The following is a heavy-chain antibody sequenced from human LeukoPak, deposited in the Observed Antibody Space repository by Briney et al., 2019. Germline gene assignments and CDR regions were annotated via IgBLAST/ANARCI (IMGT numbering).Heavy chain of an antibody. V-gene: IGHV4-38-2*02. Sequence: KASETLSLTCSVSGYSVSSGYYWGWIRQPPGKGLEWIGSIYYSGSTYYNPSLKSRVTISVDTSKNQFSLKLNSVTAADTAVYYCARRFCANGVCYRSGFDIWGQGTMLTVSS. CDR2: IYYSGST. CDR3: ARRFCANGVCYRSGFDI. D-gene: IGHD2-8*01. CDR1: GYSVSSGYY. J-gene: IGHJ3*02.